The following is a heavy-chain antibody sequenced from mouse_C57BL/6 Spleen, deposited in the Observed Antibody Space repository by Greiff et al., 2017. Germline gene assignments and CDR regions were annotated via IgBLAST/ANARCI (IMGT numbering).Heavy chain of an antibody. D-gene: IGHD4-1*01. Sequence: EVHLVESGGGLVQPGGSLKLSCAASGFTFSDYYMYWVRQTPEKRLEWVAYISNGGGSTYYPDTVKGRFTITRDNAKNTLDLQMSRLKSEDTAMYYCARHWDEAMDDWGQGTSVTVSS. V-gene: IGHV5-12*01. J-gene: IGHJ4*01. CDR3: ARHWDEAMDD. CDR1: GFTFSDYY. CDR2: ISNGGGST.